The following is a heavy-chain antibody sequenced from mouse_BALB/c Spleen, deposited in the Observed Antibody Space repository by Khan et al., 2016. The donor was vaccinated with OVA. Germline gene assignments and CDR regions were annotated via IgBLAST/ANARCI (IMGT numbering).Heavy chain of an antibody. V-gene: IGHV1-7*01. CDR1: GYTFINYW. CDR3: ARSGLRWDFDY. Sequence: QVQLKQSGAELAKPGASVKMSCKASGYTFINYWILWIKQRPGQGLEWIGYINPSTGYTEYNQNFKDKATLTADISYSTAYMQLSSLTSEDSAVYYCARSGLRWDFDYWGQGTTLTVSS. J-gene: IGHJ2*01. D-gene: IGHD1-1*01. CDR2: INPSTGYT.